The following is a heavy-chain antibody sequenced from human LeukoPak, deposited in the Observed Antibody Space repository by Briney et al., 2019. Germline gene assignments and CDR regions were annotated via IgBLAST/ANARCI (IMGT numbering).Heavy chain of an antibody. CDR1: GGTFSSYA. CDR3: ARVPRRSITIFGVVSES. J-gene: IGHJ4*02. V-gene: IGHV1-69*13. Sequence: ASVKVSCKASGGTFSSYAISWVRQAPGQGLEWMGGIIPIFGTANYAQKFQGRVTITADESTSTAYMELSSLRSEDTAVYYCARVPRRSITIFGVVSESWGQGTLVTVSS. CDR2: IIPIFGTA. D-gene: IGHD3-3*01.